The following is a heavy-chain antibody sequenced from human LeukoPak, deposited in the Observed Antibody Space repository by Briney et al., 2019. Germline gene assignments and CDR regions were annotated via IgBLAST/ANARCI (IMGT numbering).Heavy chain of an antibody. V-gene: IGHV4-39*07. CDR2: MSYSGHT. Sequence: SETLSLTCTISGDSIGRINYFWGWIRQAPRKGLEWIVSMSYSGHTYYNPSLKSRVTTSIDTSKYQLSLNLKSVTAADTAVYYCARDRDVDDFDSWGHGTLVTVSS. J-gene: IGHJ4*01. D-gene: IGHD2-15*01. CDR1: GDSIGRINYF. CDR3: ARDRDVDDFDS.